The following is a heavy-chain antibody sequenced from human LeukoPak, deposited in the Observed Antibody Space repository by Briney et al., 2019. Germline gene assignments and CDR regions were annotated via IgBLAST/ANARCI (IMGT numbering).Heavy chain of an antibody. CDR2: ISSSSRTI. CDR1: GFVFNSYS. J-gene: IGHJ4*02. CDR3: ARVLFIVGAHYPDY. Sequence: GGSLRLSCAASGFVFNSYSMNWVRQTPGKGLEWVSYISSSSRTIYFADSVKGRFTISRDNGKNSLYLQMNSLRDEDTAVYYCARVLFIVGAHYPDYWGQGTLVTVSS. D-gene: IGHD1-26*01. V-gene: IGHV3-48*02.